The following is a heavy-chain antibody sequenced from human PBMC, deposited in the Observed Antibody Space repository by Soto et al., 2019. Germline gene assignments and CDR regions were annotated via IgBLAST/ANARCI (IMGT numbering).Heavy chain of an antibody. V-gene: IGHV4-39*01. J-gene: IGHJ6*03. CDR2: IYYSGST. Sequence: SETLSLTCTVSGGSISSSSYYWGWIRQPPGKGLEWIGSIYYSGSTYYNPSLKSRGTISVDTSKNQFSLKLGSVTAADTAVYYCASRGYCSGGSCVLYSYYYYMDVWGKGTTVTVSS. CDR3: ASRGYCSGGSCVLYSYYYYMDV. CDR1: GGSISSSSYY. D-gene: IGHD2-15*01.